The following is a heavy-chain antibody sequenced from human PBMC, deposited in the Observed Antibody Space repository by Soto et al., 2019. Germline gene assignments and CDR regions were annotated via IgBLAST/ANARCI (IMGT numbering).Heavy chain of an antibody. D-gene: IGHD2-21*02. CDR3: ASKAACGGDCYAFDS. CDR1: GGIFSSNT. J-gene: IGHJ4*02. CDR2: IIPIFGTA. Sequence: QVYLVQSGAEVKKPGSSVKISCKASGGIFSSNTINWVRQAAGQGLKWMGGIIPIFGTANYAEKFQGRVTITADKSTKTEYMELTSLRSEDTAVYYCASKAACGGDCYAFDSWGQGTLVTVSS. V-gene: IGHV1-69*06.